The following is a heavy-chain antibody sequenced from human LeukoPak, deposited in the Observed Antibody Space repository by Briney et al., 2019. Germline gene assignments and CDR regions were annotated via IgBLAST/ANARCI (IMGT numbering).Heavy chain of an antibody. Sequence: GGPLRLSCAASGFTFSSYSMNWVRQAPGKGLEWVSSISSSSSYIYYADSVKGRFTISRDNAKNSLYLQMNSLRAEDTAVYYCARKLSGSPFDYWGQGTLVTVSS. D-gene: IGHD1-26*01. V-gene: IGHV3-21*01. CDR1: GFTFSSYS. J-gene: IGHJ4*02. CDR3: ARKLSGSPFDY. CDR2: ISSSSSYI.